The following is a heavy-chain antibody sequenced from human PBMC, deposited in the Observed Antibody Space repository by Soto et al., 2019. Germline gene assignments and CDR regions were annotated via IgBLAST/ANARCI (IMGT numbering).Heavy chain of an antibody. CDR1: GYTFTSYG. D-gene: IGHD2-15*01. CDR3: ARVNHIVVVVAAHDNWFDP. CDR2: ISAYNGNT. V-gene: IGHV1-18*01. J-gene: IGHJ5*02. Sequence: QVQLVQSGAEVKKPGASVKVSCKASGYTFTSYGISWVRQAPGQGLEWMGWISAYNGNTNYAQKLQGRVTMTTDTXXSXAXXELRSLRSDDTAVYYCARVNHIVVVVAAHDNWFDPWGQGTLVTVSS.